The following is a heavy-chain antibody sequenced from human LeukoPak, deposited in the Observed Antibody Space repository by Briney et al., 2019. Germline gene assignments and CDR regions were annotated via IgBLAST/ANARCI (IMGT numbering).Heavy chain of an antibody. V-gene: IGHV3-30*18. CDR2: ISYDGSNK. J-gene: IGHJ4*02. D-gene: IGHD3-10*02. CDR1: GFTFSSYG. Sequence: PGGSLRLSCAASGFTFSSYGMHWVRQAPGKGLEWVAVISYDGSNKYYADSVKGRFTISRDNSKNTLYLQMNSLRAEDTAVYYCAKGWSGGESFDYWGQGTLVTVSS. CDR3: AKGWSGGESFDY.